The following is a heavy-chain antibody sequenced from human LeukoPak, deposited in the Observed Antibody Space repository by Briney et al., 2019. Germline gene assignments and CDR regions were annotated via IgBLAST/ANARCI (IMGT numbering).Heavy chain of an antibody. D-gene: IGHD3-3*01. CDR3: ARSGSRSYDFWSGYNYYYYGMDV. Sequence: SQTLSLTCAISGDSVSSNSAAWNWIRQSPSRGLEWLGRTYYRSKWYNDYAVSVKSRITINPDTSKNQFSLQLNSVTPEDTAVYYCARSGSRSYDFWSGYNYYYYGMDVWGQGTTVTVSS. CDR2: TYYRSKWYN. J-gene: IGHJ6*02. V-gene: IGHV6-1*01. CDR1: GDSVSSNSAA.